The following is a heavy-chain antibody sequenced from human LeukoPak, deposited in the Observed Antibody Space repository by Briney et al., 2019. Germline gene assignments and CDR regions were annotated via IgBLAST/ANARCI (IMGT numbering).Heavy chain of an antibody. CDR1: GGSISSGGYY. CDR3: ARDRGGGYLDY. V-gene: IGHV4-30-2*01. Sequence: SETLSLTCTVSGGSISSGGYYWSWIRQPPGKGLEWIGYIYHSGSTYYNPSLKSRVTISVDRSKNQFSLKLSSVTAADTAVYYCARDRGGGYLDYWGQGTLVTVSS. J-gene: IGHJ4*02. CDR2: IYHSGST. D-gene: IGHD2-15*01.